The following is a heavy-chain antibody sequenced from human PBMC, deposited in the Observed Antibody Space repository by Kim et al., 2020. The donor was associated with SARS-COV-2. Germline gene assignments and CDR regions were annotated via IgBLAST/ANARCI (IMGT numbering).Heavy chain of an antibody. CDR2: ISGSGGST. Sequence: GGSLRLSCAASGFTFSSYAMSWVRQAPGKGLEWVSAISGSGGSTYYADSVKGRFTISRDNSKNTLYLQMNSLRAEDTAVYYCAKDWRDSGSYDDAFYICGEGAMGTVSP. D-gene: IGHD1-26*01. CDR3: AKDWRDSGSYDDAFYI. CDR1: GFTFSSYA. J-gene: IGHJ3*02. V-gene: IGHV3-23*01.